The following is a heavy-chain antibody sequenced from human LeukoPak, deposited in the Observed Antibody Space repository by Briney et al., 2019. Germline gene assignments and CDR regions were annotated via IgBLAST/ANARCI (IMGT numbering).Heavy chain of an antibody. V-gene: IGHV4-34*01. D-gene: IGHD1-14*01. CDR1: GGSFSGYY. Sequence: PSETLSLTCAVYGGSFSGYYWSWIRQPPGKGLEWIGEINHSGSTNYNPSLKSRVTISVDTSKNQFSLKLSSVTAADTAVYYCARRIKGFDHWGQGTLVTVSS. CDR3: ARRIKGFDH. J-gene: IGHJ5*02. CDR2: INHSGST.